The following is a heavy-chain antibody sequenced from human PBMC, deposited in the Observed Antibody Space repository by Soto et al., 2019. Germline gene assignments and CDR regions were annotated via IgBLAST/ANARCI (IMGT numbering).Heavy chain of an antibody. J-gene: IGHJ3*02. CDR3: ARGGCGGDCYSHADAFDI. D-gene: IGHD2-21*02. Sequence: QVQLVQSGAEVKKPGSSVKVSCKASGGTFSSYTISWVRQAPGQGLEWMGRIIPILGIANYAQKFQGRVTITEDKSTSTAYMELSSLRSEDTAVYYCARGGCGGDCYSHADAFDIWGQGTMVTVSS. CDR1: GGTFSSYT. V-gene: IGHV1-69*02. CDR2: IIPILGIA.